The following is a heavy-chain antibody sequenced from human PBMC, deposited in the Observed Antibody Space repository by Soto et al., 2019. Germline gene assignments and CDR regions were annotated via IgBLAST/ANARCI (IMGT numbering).Heavy chain of an antibody. CDR2: INHSGST. CDR1: GGSFSGYY. CDR3: ARSLGLRFLEWSHYGMGV. D-gene: IGHD3-3*01. Sequence: TSETLSLTCAVYGGSFSGYYWSWIRQPPGKGLEWIGEINHSGSTNYNPSLKSRVTISVDTSKNQFSLKLSSVTAADTAVYYCARSLGLRFLEWSHYGMGVWGQGTTVTVS. V-gene: IGHV4-34*01. J-gene: IGHJ6*02.